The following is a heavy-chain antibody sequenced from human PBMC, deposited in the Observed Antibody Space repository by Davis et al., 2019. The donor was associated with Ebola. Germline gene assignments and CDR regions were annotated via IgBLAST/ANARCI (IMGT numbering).Heavy chain of an antibody. D-gene: IGHD4-17*01. CDR2: IYYSGST. J-gene: IGHJ5*02. Sequence: SETLSLTCTVSGGSISSGDYYWSWIRQPPGKGLEWIGYIYYSGSTYYNPSLKSRVTISVDTSKNQFSLKLSSLTAADTAVYYCARENGDYDALRQYNWFDPWGQGTLVTVSS. V-gene: IGHV4-30-4*01. CDR1: GGSISSGDYY. CDR3: ARENGDYDALRQYNWFDP.